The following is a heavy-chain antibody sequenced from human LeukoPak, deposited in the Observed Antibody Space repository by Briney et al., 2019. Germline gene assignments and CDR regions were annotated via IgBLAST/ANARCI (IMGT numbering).Heavy chain of an antibody. D-gene: IGHD5-12*01. CDR3: AIFGGYSGYDLFDY. V-gene: IGHV3-21*01. CDR2: ISSEGSFI. Sequence: PGGSLRLSCAASGFTFSSYTINWVRQAPGRGLEWVSSISSEGSFIFYGDSVRGRFTISRDNAKNSVYLQMKSLSADDTAVYYCAIFGGYSGYDLFDYWGQGALVTVSS. J-gene: IGHJ4*02. CDR1: GFTFSSYT.